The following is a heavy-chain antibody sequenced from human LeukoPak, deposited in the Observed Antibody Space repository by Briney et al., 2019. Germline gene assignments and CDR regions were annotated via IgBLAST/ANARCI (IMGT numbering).Heavy chain of an antibody. V-gene: IGHV3-48*03. CDR3: ARVKVGTTNRFDY. CDR1: GFSISSYE. Sequence: PGGSLRLSCAASGFSISSYEMNWVRQAPGKGLEWVSYMSSSGTTINYADSVKGRSTFSRDNAKNSLYLQMNSLRAEDTAVYYCARVKVGTTNRFDYWGQGTLVTVSS. CDR2: MSSSGTTI. J-gene: IGHJ4*02. D-gene: IGHD1-26*01.